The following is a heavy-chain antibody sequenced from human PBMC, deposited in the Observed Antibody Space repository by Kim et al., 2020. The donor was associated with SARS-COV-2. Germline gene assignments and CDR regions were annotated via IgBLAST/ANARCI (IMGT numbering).Heavy chain of an antibody. J-gene: IGHJ5*02. CDR1: GFTFTSSA. V-gene: IGHV1-58*02. CDR2: IVVGSGNT. CDR3: AAEMTTVTVGWFDP. Sequence: SVKVSCKASGFTFTSSAMQWVRQARGQRLEWIGWIVVGSGNTNYAQKFQERVTITRDMSTSTAYMELSSLRSEDTAVYYCAAEMTTVTVGWFDPWGQGTLVTVSS. D-gene: IGHD4-17*01.